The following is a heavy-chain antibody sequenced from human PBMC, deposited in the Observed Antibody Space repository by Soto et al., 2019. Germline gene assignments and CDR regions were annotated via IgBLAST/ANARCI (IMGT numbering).Heavy chain of an antibody. CDR3: ARQLYYDSSGYYPYYFDY. CDR2: ISSSSSYT. CDR1: GFTFSDYY. J-gene: IGHJ4*02. Sequence: LRLSCAASGFTFSDYYMSWIRQAPGKGLEWVSYISSSSSYTNYADSVKGRFTISRDNAKNSLYLQMNSLRAEDTAVYYCARQLYYDSSGYYPYYFDYWGQGTLVTVSS. V-gene: IGHV3-11*06. D-gene: IGHD3-22*01.